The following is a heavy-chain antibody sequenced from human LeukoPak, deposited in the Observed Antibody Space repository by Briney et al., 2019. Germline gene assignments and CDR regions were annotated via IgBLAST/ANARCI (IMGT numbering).Heavy chain of an antibody. J-gene: IGHJ6*04. D-gene: IGHD4-17*01. CDR1: GFTFSSYW. Sequence: GGSLRLSCAASGFTFSSYWMSWVRQAPGKGLEWVANIKQDGSEKYYVDSVKGRFTIFRDNAKNSLYLQMNSLRAEDTAVYYCARESLGSVDPRRYSTTVSQDVWGKGTTVTISS. V-gene: IGHV3-7*03. CDR2: IKQDGSEK. CDR3: ARESLGSVDPRRYSTTVSQDV.